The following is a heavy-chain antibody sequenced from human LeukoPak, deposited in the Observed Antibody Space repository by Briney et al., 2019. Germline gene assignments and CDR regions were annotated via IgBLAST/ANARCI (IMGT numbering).Heavy chain of an antibody. V-gene: IGHV1-69*06. J-gene: IGHJ4*02. Sequence: ASVKVSCKASGGTFSSYAISWVRQAPGQGLEWMGGIIPIFGTANYAQKFQGRATITADKSTSTAYMELSSLRSEDTAVYYCARAGCSSTSCYVGEIDYWGQGTLVTVSS. CDR2: IIPIFGTA. CDR1: GGTFSSYA. CDR3: ARAGCSSTSCYVGEIDY. D-gene: IGHD2-2*01.